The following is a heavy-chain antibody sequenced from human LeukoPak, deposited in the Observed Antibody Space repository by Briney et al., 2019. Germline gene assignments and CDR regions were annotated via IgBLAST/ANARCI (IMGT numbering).Heavy chain of an antibody. Sequence: PGGSLRLSCAASGFTFSSYSMNWVRQAPGKGLEWVSYISSSSSTIYYADSVKGRFTISRDNAKNSLYLQMNSLRAEDTAVYYCARVPRYSGYACADYWGQGTLVTVSS. CDR2: ISSSSSTI. D-gene: IGHD5-12*01. J-gene: IGHJ4*02. V-gene: IGHV3-48*01. CDR3: ARVPRYSGYACADY. CDR1: GFTFSSYS.